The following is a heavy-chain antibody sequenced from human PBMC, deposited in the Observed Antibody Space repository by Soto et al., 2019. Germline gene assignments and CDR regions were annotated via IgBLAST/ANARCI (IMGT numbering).Heavy chain of an antibody. Sequence: QVQLQESGPGLVKPSGTLSLTCAVSGGSISSSNWWSWVRQPPGKGLEWIGEIYHSGSTNYNPSLKSRVTISVDKSKNQFSLKLSSVTAADTAVYYCARGRRAYYYDTKSAFDIWGQGTMVTVSS. J-gene: IGHJ3*02. CDR1: GGSISSSNW. V-gene: IGHV4-4*02. CDR2: IYHSGST. D-gene: IGHD3-22*01. CDR3: ARGRRAYYYDTKSAFDI.